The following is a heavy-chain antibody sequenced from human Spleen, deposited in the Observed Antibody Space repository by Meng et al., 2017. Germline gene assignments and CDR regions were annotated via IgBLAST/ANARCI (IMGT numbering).Heavy chain of an antibody. J-gene: IGHJ5*02. Sequence: SETLSLTCAVSGYSITGSYNWGWIRQSPGKGLEWIGEINHSGSTNYNPSLKSRVTISVDTSKNQFSLKLSSVTAADTAVYYCAREGYYYGSGSYYNTKWFDPWGQGTLVTVSS. D-gene: IGHD3-10*01. CDR2: INHSGST. V-gene: IGHV4-38-2*02. CDR1: GYSITGSYN. CDR3: AREGYYYGSGSYYNTKWFDP.